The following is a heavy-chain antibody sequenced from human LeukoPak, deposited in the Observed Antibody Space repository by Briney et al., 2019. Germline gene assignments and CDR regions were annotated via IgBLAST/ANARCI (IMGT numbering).Heavy chain of an antibody. CDR2: IYYSGST. CDR3: ARVVSYSSSWYSLDY. D-gene: IGHD6-13*01. J-gene: IGHJ4*02. Sequence: SETLSLTCTVSGGSISSSSYYWGWIRQPPGKGLEWIGSIYYSGSTYYNPSLKSRVTISVDTSKNQFSLKLSSVTAADTAVYYCARVVSYSSSWYSLDYWGQGTLVTVSS. V-gene: IGHV4-39*07. CDR1: GGSISSSSYY.